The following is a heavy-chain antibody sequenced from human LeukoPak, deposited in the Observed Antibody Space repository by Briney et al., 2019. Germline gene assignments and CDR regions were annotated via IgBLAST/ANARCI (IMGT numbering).Heavy chain of an antibody. CDR3: ARDPLYNCGGDCYSSDDDAFDI. CDR2: INTNTGNP. D-gene: IGHD2-21*02. J-gene: IGHJ3*02. V-gene: IGHV7-4-1*02. Sequence: GASVKVSCKASGYTFTSYAMNWVRQAPAQGLEWMGWINTNTGNPTYAQGFTGRFVFSLDTSVSTAYLQISSLKAEDTAVYYCARDPLYNCGGDCYSSDDDAFDIWGQGTMVTVSS. CDR1: GYTFTSYA.